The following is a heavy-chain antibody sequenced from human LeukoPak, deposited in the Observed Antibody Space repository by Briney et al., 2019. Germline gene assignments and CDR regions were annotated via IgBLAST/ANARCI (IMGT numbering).Heavy chain of an antibody. CDR3: ARQYYDFWSGYLHYFDY. J-gene: IGHJ4*02. Sequence: KPSETLSLTCTVSGGSISSSSYYWGWIRQPPGKGLEWIGSIYYSGSTYYNPSLKSRVTISVDTSKNQFSLKLSSVTAADTAVYYCARQYYDFWSGYLHYFDYWGQGTLVTVSS. V-gene: IGHV4-39*01. D-gene: IGHD3-3*01. CDR1: GGSISSSSYY. CDR2: IYYSGST.